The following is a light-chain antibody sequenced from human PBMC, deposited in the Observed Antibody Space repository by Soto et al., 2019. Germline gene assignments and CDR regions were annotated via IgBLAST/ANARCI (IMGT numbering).Light chain of an antibody. CDR1: QGVSAY. V-gene: IGKV1-39*01. Sequence: DIQMTQSPSSLSASVGDRVTITCRASQGVSAYLLWYQQTQGRAPKLLIYSASNLVSGVPSRFRGSGSGTNFTLTIRSLHPEDLATYYCQQSYRTPNTFGQGTKLETK. CDR2: SAS. CDR3: QQSYRTPNT. J-gene: IGKJ2*01.